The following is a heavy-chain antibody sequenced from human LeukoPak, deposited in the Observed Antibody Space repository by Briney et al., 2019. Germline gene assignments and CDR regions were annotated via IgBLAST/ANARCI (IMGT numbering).Heavy chain of an antibody. V-gene: IGHV5-51*01. J-gene: IGHJ5*02. Sequence: GESLKISCKGSGYSFTSYWIGWVRQMPGKGLEWMGIIYPSDSDTRYSPSFQGQVTISADKSISTAYLQWSSLKASDTAMYYCARTTIAAAGYNWFDPWGQGTLVTVSS. CDR3: ARTTIAAAGYNWFDP. CDR2: IYPSDSDT. D-gene: IGHD6-13*01. CDR1: GYSFTSYW.